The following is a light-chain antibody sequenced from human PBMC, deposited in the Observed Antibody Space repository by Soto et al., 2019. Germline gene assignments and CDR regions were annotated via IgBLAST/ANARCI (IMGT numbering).Light chain of an antibody. CDR3: LQTFSAPLC. CDR2: AAS. Sequence: DIQMTQSPSPLSASVGDRVTITCRASQNISSYLNWFQQKPGKVPKLLIYAASSLQSGVPSRFSGSGSATEFTLTISSLLPEDFATYYCLQTFSAPLCFGGGTKVDI. J-gene: IGKJ4*01. CDR1: QNISSY. V-gene: IGKV1-39*01.